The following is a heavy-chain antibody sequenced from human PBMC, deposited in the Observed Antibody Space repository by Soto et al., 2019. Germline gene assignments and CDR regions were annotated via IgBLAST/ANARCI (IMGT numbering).Heavy chain of an antibody. Sequence: SETLSLTCAVSGYSISSGYYWGWIPQPPDKHLECIGSISHTGSTSYSPSLKSRVTMSLDQSRSQFSLNLSSVTAADMAVYYCARAVAPHFGTWFDPWGLGTLVTVSS. CDR2: ISHTGST. V-gene: IGHV4-38-2*01. CDR3: ARAVAPHFGTWFDP. J-gene: IGHJ5*02. D-gene: IGHD3-10*01. CDR1: GYSISSGYY.